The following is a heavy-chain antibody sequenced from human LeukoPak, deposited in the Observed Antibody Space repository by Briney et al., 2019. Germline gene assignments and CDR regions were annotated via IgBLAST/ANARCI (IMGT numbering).Heavy chain of an antibody. CDR1: GGSISSYY. V-gene: IGHV4-59*01. D-gene: IGHD4-23*01. CDR2: IYYSGST. CDR3: ARVYGGNSDWFDP. J-gene: IGHJ5*02. Sequence: PSETLSLTCTVSGGSISSYYWSWIRQPPGKGLEWIGYIYYSGSTNYNPSLKSRVTISVDTSKNQLSLKLSSVTAADTAVYYCARVYGGNSDWFDPWGQGTLVTVSS.